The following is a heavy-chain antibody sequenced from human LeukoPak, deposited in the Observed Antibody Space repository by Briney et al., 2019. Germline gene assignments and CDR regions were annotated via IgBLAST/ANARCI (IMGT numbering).Heavy chain of an antibody. CDR1: GYSFTSYW. D-gene: IGHD3-10*01. CDR2: IYPGDSDT. J-gene: IGHJ6*02. V-gene: IGHV5-51*01. Sequence: GESLKISCKGSGYSFTSYWSGWVRQMPGKGLEWMGIIYPGDSDTRYSPSFQGQVTISADKSISTAYLQWSSLKASDTAMYYCARHGITMVRGVILLYGMDVWGQGTTVTVSS. CDR3: ARHGITMVRGVILLYGMDV.